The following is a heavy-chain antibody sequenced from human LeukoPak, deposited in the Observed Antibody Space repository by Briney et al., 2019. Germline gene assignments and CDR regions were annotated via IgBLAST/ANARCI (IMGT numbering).Heavy chain of an antibody. CDR2: ISSSGTTI. J-gene: IGHJ1*01. CDR1: GFTLSGYE. CDR3: ASLTYYFDSSGYYPGYFQH. Sequence: GRSLRLSCAASGFTLSGYEMNWVRQAPGKGLEWVSYISSSGTTIYYADSVKGRFTISRDNAKKSLYPQMNSLRAQDTAVYYCASLTYYFDSSGYYPGYFQHWGQGTLVTVSS. D-gene: IGHD3-22*01. V-gene: IGHV3-48*03.